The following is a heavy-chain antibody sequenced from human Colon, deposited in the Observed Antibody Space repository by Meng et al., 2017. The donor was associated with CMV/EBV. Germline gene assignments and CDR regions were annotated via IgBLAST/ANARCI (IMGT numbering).Heavy chain of an antibody. CDR3: AAITAAAVTPYGMDV. CDR2: IKSKLDGGTT. V-gene: IGHV3-15*01. D-gene: IGHD6-13*01. Sequence: GESLKISCTASGMTFSNAWMSWVRQAPGKGLEWLGRIKSKLDGGTTDYAAPVKGRFSLSRDDSKNTLYLQMNSLKTEDTAVYYCAAITAAAVTPYGMDVWGLGTTVTVSS. J-gene: IGHJ6*02. CDR1: GMTFSNAW.